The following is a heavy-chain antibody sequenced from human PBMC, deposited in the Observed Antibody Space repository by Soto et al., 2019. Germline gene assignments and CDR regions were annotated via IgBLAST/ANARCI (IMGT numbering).Heavy chain of an antibody. D-gene: IGHD3-3*01. CDR2: IYWDDDK. V-gene: IGHV2-5*02. Sequence: QITLKESGPTLVKPTQTLTLTCTFSGFSLSTSGVGVGWIRQPPGKALEWLALIYWDDDKRYSPSLKSRLTSTKDTSKNQGVLTMTNMDPVDTATYYWAHRRTEFRCWRGYHQLRWAHDFDYWGQGTLVTVSS. CDR1: GFSLSTSGVG. CDR3: AHRRTEFRCWRGYHQLRWAHDFDY. J-gene: IGHJ4*02.